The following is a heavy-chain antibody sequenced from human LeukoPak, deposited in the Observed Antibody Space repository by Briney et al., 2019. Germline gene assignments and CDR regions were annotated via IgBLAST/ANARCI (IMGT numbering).Heavy chain of an antibody. CDR2: IYYSGST. CDR1: GDSISSSSYY. CDR3: AGDHRGFR. J-gene: IGHJ4*02. D-gene: IGHD3-3*01. V-gene: IGHV4-39*07. Sequence: SETLSLTCTVSGDSISSSSYYWGWIRQPPGKGLEWIGSIYYSGSTYYNASLKSRVTISVDTSKNQFSLKLNSVTAADTAVYYCAGDHRGFRWGQGTLVTDSS.